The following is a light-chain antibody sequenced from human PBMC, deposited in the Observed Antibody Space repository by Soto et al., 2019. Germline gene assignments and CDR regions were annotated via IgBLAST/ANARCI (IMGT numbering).Light chain of an antibody. V-gene: IGLV2-14*01. J-gene: IGLJ1*01. Sequence: QSVPTQPASVSGSPGQSITISCTGSSSDIGAYNYVSWFQQYPGKAPKLIISEVRNRPSGVSNRFSGSKSGTAASLTISGLQTEDEADYFCFSFTTDWTHVFGTGTKVTVL. CDR2: EVR. CDR1: SSDIGAYNY. CDR3: FSFTTDWTHV.